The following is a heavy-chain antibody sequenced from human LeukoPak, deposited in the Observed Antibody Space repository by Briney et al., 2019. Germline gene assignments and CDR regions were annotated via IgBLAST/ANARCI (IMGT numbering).Heavy chain of an antibody. D-gene: IGHD4-23*01. J-gene: IGHJ6*02. CDR3: ANLEYGGNLVRYYYYGMDV. V-gene: IGHV3-23*01. CDR1: GFGFSSYA. CDR2: ISGSGGST. Sequence: AGESLRLSCAASGFGFSSYAMSWVRQAPGKGLEWVSAISGSGGSTYYADSVKGRFTISRDNSKNTLYLQMNSPRAEDTAVYYCANLEYGGNLVRYYYYGMDVWGQGTTVTVSS.